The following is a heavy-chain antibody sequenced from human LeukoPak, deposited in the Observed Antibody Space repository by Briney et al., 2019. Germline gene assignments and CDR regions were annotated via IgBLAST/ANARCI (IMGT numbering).Heavy chain of an antibody. Sequence: PSETLSLTCAVSGGSISSGGYSWSWIRQPPGKGLEWIGYIYHSGSTYYNPSLKSRVTISVDRSKNQFSLKLSSVTAADTAVYYCARGFEDSAFDYWGQGTLVTVSS. CDR2: IYHSGST. CDR1: GGSISSGGYS. V-gene: IGHV4-30-2*01. J-gene: IGHJ4*02. D-gene: IGHD3-9*01. CDR3: ARGFEDSAFDY.